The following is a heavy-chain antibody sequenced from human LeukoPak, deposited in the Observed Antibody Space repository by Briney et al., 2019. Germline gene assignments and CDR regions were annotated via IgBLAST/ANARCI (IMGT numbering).Heavy chain of an antibody. Sequence: GGSLRLSCEASGVTFSSYVMSWVRQAPGKGPEWVSGISGSGGGTYYADSVKGRFAISRDNSKSTLYLQMNSLRAEDTAVYYCAKDLPLGYWPRTPLVLNYFDPWGQGTLVTVSS. CDR2: ISGSGGGT. V-gene: IGHV3-23*01. CDR3: AKDLPLGYWPRTPLVLNYFDP. J-gene: IGHJ5*02. CDR1: GVTFSSYV. D-gene: IGHD2-15*01.